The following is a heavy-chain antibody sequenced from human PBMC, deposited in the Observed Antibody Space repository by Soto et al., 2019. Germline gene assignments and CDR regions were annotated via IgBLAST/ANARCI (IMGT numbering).Heavy chain of an antibody. CDR1: GLTVSSNY. V-gene: IGHV3-53*01. D-gene: IGHD2-2*01. CDR3: ETEDSIIIPAVSDF. CDR2: IYSEGTT. J-gene: IGHJ4*02. Sequence: PGGSLRLSCAASGLTVSSNYMSWVRQAPGKGLEWVSVIYSEGTTYYADSVKGRFTVSRDNSKNTLYLQMNSLRVEDTAVYYCETEDSIIIPAVSDFWGQGTLLTVSS.